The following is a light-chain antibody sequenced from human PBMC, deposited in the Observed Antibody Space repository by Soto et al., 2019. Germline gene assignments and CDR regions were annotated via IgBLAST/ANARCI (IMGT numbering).Light chain of an antibody. J-gene: IGLJ2*01. CDR2: EVS. CDR3: SSYTSSSTVV. CDR1: SSDVGGYNY. V-gene: IGLV2-14*01. Sequence: QSALTQPASVSGSPGQSITISCTGTSSDVGGYNYVSWYQQHPDKAPKLMIYEVSNRPSGVSNRFSGSKSGNMASLTISGLQAEDEADYYCSSYTSSSTVVFGGGTKVTVL.